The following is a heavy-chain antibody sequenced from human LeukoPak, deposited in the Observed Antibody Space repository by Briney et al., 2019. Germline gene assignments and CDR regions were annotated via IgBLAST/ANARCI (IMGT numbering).Heavy chain of an antibody. CDR3: ARGTTYYYGSGSYRSAFDI. CDR1: DEPFSGYY. D-gene: IGHD3-10*01. Sequence: PSETLSLTCAISDEPFSGYYWGWIRQPPGKGLELIGEINRNGNTDYNPSLKSRVSMSIDTSKNQLSLNLISVTAADTAVYYCARGTTYYYGSGSYRSAFDIWGQGTMVTVSS. CDR2: INRNGNT. V-gene: IGHV4-34*01. J-gene: IGHJ3*02.